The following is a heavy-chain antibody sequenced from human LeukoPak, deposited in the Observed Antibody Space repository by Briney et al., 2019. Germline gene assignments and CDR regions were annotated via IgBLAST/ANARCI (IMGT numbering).Heavy chain of an antibody. D-gene: IGHD4-23*01. CDR2: ISAYNGNT. V-gene: IGHV1-18*01. Sequence: ASVKVFCKASGYTFTRYGISWVRQPPGQALEWMGWISAYNGNTNYAQKLQGRVTMTTDTSTSTAYMELRSLRSDDTAVYYCARVSVYGGNSDFDYWGQGTLVTVSS. CDR3: ARVSVYGGNSDFDY. CDR1: GYTFTRYG. J-gene: IGHJ4*02.